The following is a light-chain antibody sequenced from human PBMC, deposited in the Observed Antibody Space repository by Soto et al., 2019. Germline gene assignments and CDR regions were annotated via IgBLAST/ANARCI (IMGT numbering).Light chain of an antibody. CDR2: EVN. Sequence: QSVLTQPASVSGSPGQSITISCTGTSSDFGNYNLVSWYQQHPGKVPKLILFEVNKRPSGVSGRFSGSKSGNTASLTISGLQAEDEADYYCSSYTSSSRYVFGTGTKVTVL. CDR1: SSDFGNYNL. CDR3: SSYTSSSRYV. V-gene: IGLV2-14*02. J-gene: IGLJ1*01.